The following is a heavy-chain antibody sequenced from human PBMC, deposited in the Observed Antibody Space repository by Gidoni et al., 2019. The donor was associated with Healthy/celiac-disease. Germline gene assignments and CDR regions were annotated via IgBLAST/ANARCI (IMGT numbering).Heavy chain of an antibody. CDR1: GGTFSSYA. CDR2: ISPIFGTA. Sequence: QVQLVQSGAEVKKPGSAVKVSCKASGGTFSSYAIRWVRQAPGQGLEWMGGISPIFGTANYAPKFQGRVTITADKSTSTAYMELSSLRSEDTAVYYCARGPRNPYDSSGYPFDYWGQGTLVTVSS. CDR3: ARGPRNPYDSSGYPFDY. V-gene: IGHV1-69*06. D-gene: IGHD3-22*01. J-gene: IGHJ4*02.